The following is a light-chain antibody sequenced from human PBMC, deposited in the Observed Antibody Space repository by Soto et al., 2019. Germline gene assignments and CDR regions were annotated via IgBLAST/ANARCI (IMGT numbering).Light chain of an antibody. CDR1: QSISTY. CDR2: SAS. J-gene: IGKJ2*01. V-gene: IGKV1-39*01. Sequence: DIRMTQSPSSLSASVGDRVTITCRASQSISTYLNWYQQRLGKAPKLLMYSASRLQSGVSSRFSGSGSGTDVTLSISSLQPEDFATYYCQQSYTSPYTFGQGTKLEIE. CDR3: QQSYTSPYT.